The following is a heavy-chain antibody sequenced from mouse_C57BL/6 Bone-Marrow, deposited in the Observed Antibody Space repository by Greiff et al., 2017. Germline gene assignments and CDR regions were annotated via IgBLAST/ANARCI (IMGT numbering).Heavy chain of an antibody. J-gene: IGHJ4*01. Sequence: QVQLQQPGAELVKPGASVKMSCKASGYTFTSYWLTWVKQRPGQGLEWIGDIYPGSGSTNYNEKFKSKATLTVDTSSSTAYMQLSSLTSEDSAVYYCARPNYYDYWYYAMDYWGQGTSVTVSS. CDR3: ARPNYYDYWYYAMDY. CDR1: GYTFTSYW. CDR2: IYPGSGST. D-gene: IGHD2-4*01. V-gene: IGHV1-55*01.